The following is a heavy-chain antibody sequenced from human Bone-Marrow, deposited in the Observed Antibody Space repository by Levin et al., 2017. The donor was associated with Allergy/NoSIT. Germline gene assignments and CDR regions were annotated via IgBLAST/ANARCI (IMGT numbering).Heavy chain of an antibody. CDR1: GGTFSSYA. V-gene: IGHV1-69*06. CDR3: ARERPGVTTVTTAYFDY. J-gene: IGHJ4*02. D-gene: IGHD4-17*01. CDR2: IIPIFGTA. Sequence: ASVKVSCKASGGTFSSYAISWVRQAPGQGLEWMGGIIPIFGTANYAQKFQGRVTITADKSTSTAYMELSSLRSEDTAVYYCARERPGVTTVTTAYFDYWGQGTLVTVSS.